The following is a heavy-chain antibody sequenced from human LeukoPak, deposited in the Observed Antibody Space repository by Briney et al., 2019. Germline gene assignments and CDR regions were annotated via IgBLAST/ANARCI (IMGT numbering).Heavy chain of an antibody. V-gene: IGHV3-30*04. CDR1: GFTFSSYA. Sequence: GGSLRLSCAAPGFTFSSYAMHWVRQAPGKGLEWVAVISYDGSNKYYADSVKGRFTISRDNSKNTLYLQMNSLRAEDTAVYYCARDRLEAFDIWGQGTMVTVSS. D-gene: IGHD6-19*01. CDR3: ARDRLEAFDI. J-gene: IGHJ3*02. CDR2: ISYDGSNK.